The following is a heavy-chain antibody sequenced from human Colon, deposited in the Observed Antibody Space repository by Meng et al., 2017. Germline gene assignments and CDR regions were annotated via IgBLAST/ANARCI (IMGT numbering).Heavy chain of an antibody. CDR2: IYYSGST. Sequence: VRLQESGPGRGQPSQPLSLTCTVSGGSISSGDYYWSWIRQPPGKGLEWSGYIYYSGSTYSNASLKSRVTISIDRSKNQFSLKLSSVTAADTAVYYCARDRKHYGERGWFDPWGQGTLVTVSS. D-gene: IGHD4-17*01. CDR3: ARDRKHYGERGWFDP. V-gene: IGHV4-30-4*01. CDR1: GGSISSGDYY. J-gene: IGHJ5*02.